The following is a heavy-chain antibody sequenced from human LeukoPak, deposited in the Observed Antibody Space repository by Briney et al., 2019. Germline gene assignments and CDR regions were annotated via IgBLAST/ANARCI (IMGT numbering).Heavy chain of an antibody. V-gene: IGHV4-59*01. J-gene: IGHJ4*02. D-gene: IGHD3-22*01. CDR3: ARVIPEYYYDSSGFDY. Sequence: SETLSLTCTVSGGSISSYYWSWIRQPPGKGLEWIGYIYYSRSTNYNPSLKSRVTISVDTSKNQFSLKLSSVTAADTAVYYCARVIPEYYYDSSGFDYWGQGTLVTVSS. CDR2: IYYSRST. CDR1: GGSISSYY.